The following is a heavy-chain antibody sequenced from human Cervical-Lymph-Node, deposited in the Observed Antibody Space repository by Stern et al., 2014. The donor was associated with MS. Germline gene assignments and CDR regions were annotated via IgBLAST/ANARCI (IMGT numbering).Heavy chain of an antibody. CDR3: ATTTASDAFDI. CDR2: LWNDGSKD. D-gene: IGHD1-26*01. Sequence: VQLVESGGGVVQPGRSLRLSCVASGLTFSTSVMHWVRQAPGKGLAWLAVLWNDGSKDHFTESVKGRFSTSRATAKNTLYLQLNSLRAEDTAVYFCATTTASDAFDIWGQGTLVTVSS. CDR1: GLTFSTSV. J-gene: IGHJ3*02. V-gene: IGHV3-33*01.